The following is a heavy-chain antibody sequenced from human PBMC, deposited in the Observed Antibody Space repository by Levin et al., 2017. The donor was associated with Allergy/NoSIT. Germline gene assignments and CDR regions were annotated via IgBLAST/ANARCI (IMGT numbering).Heavy chain of an antibody. CDR1: GFTFSSYG. V-gene: IGHV3-30*18. CDR2: ISYDGSNK. Sequence: GGSLRLSCAASGFTFSSYGMHWVRQAPGKGLEWVAVISYDGSNKYYADSVKGRFTISRDNSKNTLYLQMNSLRAEDTAVYYCAKDKYNYYDSSGYYYHYWGQGTLVTVSS. D-gene: IGHD3-22*01. CDR3: AKDKYNYYDSSGYYYHY. J-gene: IGHJ4*02.